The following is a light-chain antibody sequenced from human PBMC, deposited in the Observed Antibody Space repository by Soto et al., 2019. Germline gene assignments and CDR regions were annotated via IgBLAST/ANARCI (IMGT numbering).Light chain of an antibody. CDR2: GNT. J-gene: IGLJ1*01. V-gene: IGLV1-40*01. CDR1: YSNIGAGYD. Sequence: QSVLAQPPSVSGAPGQRVTISCTGSYSNIGAGYDVHWYQHLPGAAPKLLIHGNTNRPSGVPDRFSGSKSGTSASLAITGLQAADEGDYYCQSYDTSLSGSLFGTGTKVTVL. CDR3: QSYDTSLSGSL.